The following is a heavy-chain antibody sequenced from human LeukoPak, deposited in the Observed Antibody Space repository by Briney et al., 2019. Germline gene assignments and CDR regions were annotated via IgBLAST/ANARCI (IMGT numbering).Heavy chain of an antibody. CDR1: GYTFTSYG. V-gene: IGHV1-18*01. CDR2: ISAYNGNT. CDR3: ARDTIFGVVIDFDY. D-gene: IGHD3-3*01. Sequence: GASVTVSCKASGYTFTSYGISWVRQAPGQGLEWMGWISAYNGNTNYAQKLRGRVTMTTDTSTSTAYMELRSLRSDDTAVYYCARDTIFGVVIDFDYWGQGTLVTVSS. J-gene: IGHJ4*02.